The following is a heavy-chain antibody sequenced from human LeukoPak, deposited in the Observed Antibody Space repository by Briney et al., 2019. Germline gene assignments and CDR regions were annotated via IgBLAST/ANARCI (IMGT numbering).Heavy chain of an antibody. CDR2: IYTSGST. CDR3: ARGGYCSSTSCYTRPYDY. V-gene: IGHV4-4*07. Sequence: SETLSLTCTVSGGSISSYYWSWIRQPAGKGLEWIGRIYTSGSTNYNPSLKSRVTMSVDTSKNQFSLKLSSLTAADTAVYYCARGGYCSSTSCYTRPYDYWGQGTLVTVSS. CDR1: GGSISSYY. J-gene: IGHJ4*02. D-gene: IGHD2-2*02.